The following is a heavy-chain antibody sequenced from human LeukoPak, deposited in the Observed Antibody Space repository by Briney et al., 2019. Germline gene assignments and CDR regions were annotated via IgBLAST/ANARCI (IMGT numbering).Heavy chain of an antibody. J-gene: IGHJ4*02. CDR2: ISWNSGGI. CDR3: VKDIGPDYYDSSGFFDY. CDR1: GFTFDDYA. Sequence: PGRSLRLSCAASGFTFDDYAMHWVRQAPGKGLEWVSGISWNSGGIGYADSVKGRFTISRDNAKTSLYLQMNSLRAEDMALYYCVKDIGPDYYDSSGFFDYWGQGTLVTVSS. V-gene: IGHV3-9*03. D-gene: IGHD3-22*01.